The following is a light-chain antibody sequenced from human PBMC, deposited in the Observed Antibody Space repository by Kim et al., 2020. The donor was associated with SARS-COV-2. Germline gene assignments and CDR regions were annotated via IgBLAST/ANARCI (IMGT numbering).Light chain of an antibody. Sequence: SYELTQPPSVSVSPGQTASISCSGDKLGAKYACWYQQRPGQSPVLVIYVDPRRPSGIPERFSASTSGNTATLTISGTQAMDEADYYCQAWDSTTFIFGGGTKLTVL. CDR3: QAWDSTTFI. J-gene: IGLJ2*01. CDR2: VDP. CDR1: KLGAKY. V-gene: IGLV3-1*01.